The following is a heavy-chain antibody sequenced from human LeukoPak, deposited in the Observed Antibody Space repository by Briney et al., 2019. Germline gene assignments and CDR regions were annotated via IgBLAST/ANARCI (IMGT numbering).Heavy chain of an antibody. J-gene: IGHJ4*02. Sequence: GGSLRLSCAASGFTFSSYWMSWVRQAPGKGLEWVANIKQDGSEKYYVDSVKGRFTISRDNAKNSLYLQMNSLRAEDTAVYYCARGRLLYDIFACWYYFGFLGQGTLGNGS. D-gene: IGHD3-9*01. CDR1: GFTFSSYW. CDR2: IKQDGSEK. V-gene: IGHV3-7*03. CDR3: ARGRLLYDIFACWYYFGF.